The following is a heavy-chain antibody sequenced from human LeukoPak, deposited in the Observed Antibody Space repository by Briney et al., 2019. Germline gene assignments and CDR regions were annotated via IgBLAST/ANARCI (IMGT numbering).Heavy chain of an antibody. Sequence: PSETLSLTCTVSGGSISSYYWSWIRQPPGKGLEWIGYIYYSGSTNYNPSLKSRVTISVDTSKNQFSLKLSSVTAADTAVYYCAVRRPGYSSGWYEFWGQGTLDTVSS. CDR3: AVRRPGYSSGWYEF. V-gene: IGHV4-59*01. D-gene: IGHD6-19*01. CDR1: GGSISSYY. J-gene: IGHJ4*02. CDR2: IYYSGST.